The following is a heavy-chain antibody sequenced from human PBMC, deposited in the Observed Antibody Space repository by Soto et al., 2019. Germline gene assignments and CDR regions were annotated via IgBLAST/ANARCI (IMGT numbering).Heavy chain of an antibody. Sequence: SETLSLTCAVYGASLSGYDWRWIRQPPGKGLEWIGEIKQSGGTNYNPSLKSRVTISMDTSKNQFSLRLKSVTAADTARYYCARDPYANAFDVWGRGTMVTVSS. CDR3: ARDPYANAFDV. CDR2: IKQSGGT. D-gene: IGHD2-2*01. J-gene: IGHJ3*01. CDR1: GASLSGYD. V-gene: IGHV4-34*01.